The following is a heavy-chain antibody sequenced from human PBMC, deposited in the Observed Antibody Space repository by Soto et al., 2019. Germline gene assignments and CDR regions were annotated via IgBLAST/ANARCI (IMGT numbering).Heavy chain of an antibody. V-gene: IGHV2-5*01. J-gene: IGHJ5*02. CDR3: AHLPGPLYYDSSGPPNRFYP. CDR2: IYWNDDK. Sequence: SGATLVNPTQTLTLTCTFSGFSLSTSGVGVGWIRQPPGKALEWLALIYWNDDKRYSPSLKSRLTITKDTSKNQVVLTMTNMDPVDTATYYCAHLPGPLYYDSSGPPNRFYPWGQGTLVTVSS. D-gene: IGHD3-22*01. CDR1: GFSLSTSGVG.